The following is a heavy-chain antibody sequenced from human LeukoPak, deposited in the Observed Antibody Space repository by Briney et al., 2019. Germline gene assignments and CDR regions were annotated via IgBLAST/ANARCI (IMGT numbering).Heavy chain of an antibody. CDR1: GGSISSGDYY. J-gene: IGHJ4*02. CDR2: INHSGST. D-gene: IGHD3-22*01. V-gene: IGHV4-39*07. CDR3: ARGLIRYYDSSGYLYYFDY. Sequence: YPSETLSLTCTVSGGSISSGDYYWSWIRQPPGKGLEWIGEINHSGSTNYNPSLKSRATISVDTSKNQFSLKLSSVTAADTAVYYCARGLIRYYDSSGYLYYFDYWGQGTLVTVSS.